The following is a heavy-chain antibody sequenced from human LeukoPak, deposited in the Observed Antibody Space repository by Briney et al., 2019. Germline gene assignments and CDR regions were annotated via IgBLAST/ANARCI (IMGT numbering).Heavy chain of an antibody. Sequence: PSETLSLTCTVSGGSISNYYWSWIRQPPGKGLEWIGYIHYCGSTNYNPSLKSRVSISVDMSRNQFSLKLTSVTDADTAVYYCARHSRTYYDFDYWGQGTLVTVSS. CDR3: ARHSRTYYDFDY. CDR2: IHYCGST. CDR1: GGSISNYY. V-gene: IGHV4-59*12. J-gene: IGHJ4*02. D-gene: IGHD1-26*01.